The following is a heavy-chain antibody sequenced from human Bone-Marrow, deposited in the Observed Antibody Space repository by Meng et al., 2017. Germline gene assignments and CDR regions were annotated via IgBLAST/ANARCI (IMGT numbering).Heavy chain of an antibody. Sequence: GESLKISCAASGFTFSSYAMHWVRQAPGKGLEWVAVISYDGSNKYYADSVKGRFTISRDNSKNTLYLQMNSLRAEDTAVYYCARTTMVRGVIRGFDYWGQGTLVTVSS. CDR3: ARTTMVRGVIRGFDY. CDR2: ISYDGSNK. D-gene: IGHD3-10*01. CDR1: GFTFSSYA. J-gene: IGHJ4*02. V-gene: IGHV3-30*04.